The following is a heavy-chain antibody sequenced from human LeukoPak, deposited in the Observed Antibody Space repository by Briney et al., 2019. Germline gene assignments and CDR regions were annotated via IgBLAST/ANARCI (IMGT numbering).Heavy chain of an antibody. CDR3: ASGMGGNYAEPLHI. Sequence: ASVKVTCKASGHTFIGYFIHWVRQAPGQGLEWMGWINPNSGGTNHAQSFQGRVTMTRDTAMTGGTSVSTTYMELSRLTSDDTAVYYCASGMGGNYAEPLHISGQGTLVTVSS. CDR1: GHTFIGYF. J-gene: IGHJ3*02. CDR2: INPNSGGT. V-gene: IGHV1-2*02. D-gene: IGHD3-16*01.